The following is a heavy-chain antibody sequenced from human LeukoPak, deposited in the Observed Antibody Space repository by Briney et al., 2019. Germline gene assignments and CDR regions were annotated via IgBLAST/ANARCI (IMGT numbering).Heavy chain of an antibody. Sequence: GSLILSCAASGFNFWSYEMNWVRQAPGKGLEWVSYISNTDETRTYADSVKGRFTISRDNAKNSLHLEMNSLRAEDTAVYYCAREIVSAVAGNFDYWGQGTLVTVSS. CDR1: GFNFWSYE. CDR3: AREIVSAVAGNFDY. D-gene: IGHD6-19*01. CDR2: ISNTDETR. J-gene: IGHJ4*02. V-gene: IGHV3-48*03.